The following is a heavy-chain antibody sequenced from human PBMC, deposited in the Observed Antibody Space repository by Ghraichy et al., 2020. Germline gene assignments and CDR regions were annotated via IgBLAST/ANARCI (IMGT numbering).Heavy chain of an antibody. CDR2: ISAYNGNT. CDR1: GYTFTSYG. V-gene: IGHV1-18*01. J-gene: IGHJ3*02. D-gene: IGHD3-10*01. Sequence: ASVKVSCKASGYTFTSYGISWVRQAPGQGLEWMGWISAYNGNTNYAQKLQGRVTMTTDTSTSTAYMELRSLRSDDTAVYYCARVKGFGQWPLQGAFDIWGQGTMFTVSS. CDR3: ARVKGFGQWPLQGAFDI.